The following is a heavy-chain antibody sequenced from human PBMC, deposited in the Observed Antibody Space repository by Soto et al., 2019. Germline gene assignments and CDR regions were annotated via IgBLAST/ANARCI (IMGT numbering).Heavy chain of an antibody. Sequence: ITLKESGPTLVKPTQTLTLTCTFSGFSLNTGGVGVGWVRQPRGKAMEWLALIYWDDDERYRPSLRSRLNITKDTCNNHGVLTMTNRDPEDTATYCCVRNWRYYGGDYYYGMDAWGQGTTGTVSS. D-gene: IGHD3-10*01. CDR3: VRNWRYYGGDYYYGMDA. CDR2: IYWDDDE. J-gene: IGHJ6*02. CDR1: GFSLNTGGVG. V-gene: IGHV2-5*02.